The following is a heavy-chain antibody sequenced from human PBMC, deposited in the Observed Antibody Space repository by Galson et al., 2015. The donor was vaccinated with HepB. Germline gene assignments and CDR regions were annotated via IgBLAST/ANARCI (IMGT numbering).Heavy chain of an antibody. CDR1: GFTFSSYW. CDR3: AREFLCSSTSCYIDY. Sequence: SLRLSCAASGFTFSSYWMSWVRQAPGKGLEWVANIKQDGSEKYYVDSVKGRFTISRDNAKNSLYLQMNSLRAEDTAVYYCAREFLCSSTSCYIDYWGQGTLVTVSS. D-gene: IGHD2-2*02. J-gene: IGHJ4*02. CDR2: IKQDGSEK. V-gene: IGHV3-7*01.